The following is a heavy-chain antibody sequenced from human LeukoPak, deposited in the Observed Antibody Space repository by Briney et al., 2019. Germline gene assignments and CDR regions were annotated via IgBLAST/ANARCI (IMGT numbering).Heavy chain of an antibody. V-gene: IGHV4-30-4*07. CDR3: ARGRIVGATKATGYLRL. J-gene: IGHJ4*02. CDR1: GGSISSGGYS. D-gene: IGHD1-26*01. Sequence: SETLSLTCAVSGGSISSGGYSWSWIRQPPGKGLEWIGYIYYSGSTYYNPSLKSRVTISVDTSKNQFSLKLSSVTAADTAVYYCARGRIVGATKATGYLRLWGQGTLVTVSS. CDR2: IYYSGST.